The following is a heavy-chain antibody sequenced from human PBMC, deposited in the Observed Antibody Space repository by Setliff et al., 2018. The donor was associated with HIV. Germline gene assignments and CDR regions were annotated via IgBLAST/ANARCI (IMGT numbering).Heavy chain of an antibody. CDR3: ARVPLSSPSRPGGYFDY. V-gene: IGHV4-61*02. J-gene: IGHJ4*02. CDR2: IYTSGDT. CDR1: GGSVSSGSYY. D-gene: IGHD3-16*01. Sequence: SETLSLTCTVSGGSVSSGSYYWSWIRQPVGKGLEWTGRIYTSGDTDYNPSLKSRLTISVDTSKNQFSLKLSSVTAADTAVYYCARVPLSSPSRPGGYFDYWGQGTLVTVSS.